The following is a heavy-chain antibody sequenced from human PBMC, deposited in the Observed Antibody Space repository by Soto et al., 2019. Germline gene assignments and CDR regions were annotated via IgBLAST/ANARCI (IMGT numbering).Heavy chain of an antibody. CDR3: ANVRYFDWAPRAEN. CDR2: SYYSGST. D-gene: IGHD3-9*01. CDR1: GGSINSGGSY. Sequence: SETLSLTCTVSGGSINSGGSYWSWIRQYPGKGLEWIGYSYYSGSTYYNPSLKSRVTMSVDTSKNQFSLKLTSVTAADTAVYYCANVRYFDWAPRAENWGQGTLVTVSS. V-gene: IGHV4-31*03. J-gene: IGHJ4*02.